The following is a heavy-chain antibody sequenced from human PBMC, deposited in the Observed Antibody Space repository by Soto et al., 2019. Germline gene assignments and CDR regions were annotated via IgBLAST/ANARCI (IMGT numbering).Heavy chain of an antibody. Sequence: GGSLRLSCAASGFTFSSYSMNWVRQAPGKGLEWVSYISSSSSTIYYADSVKGRFTISRDNAKNSLYLQMNSLRDEDTAVYYCARDPWDYYDSYDYYYYGMDVWGQGTTVTVSS. J-gene: IGHJ6*02. CDR1: GFTFSSYS. D-gene: IGHD3-22*01. CDR3: ARDPWDYYDSYDYYYYGMDV. V-gene: IGHV3-48*02. CDR2: ISSSSSTI.